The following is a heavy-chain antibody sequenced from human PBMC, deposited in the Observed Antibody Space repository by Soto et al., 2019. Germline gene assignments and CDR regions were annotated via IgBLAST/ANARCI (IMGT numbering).Heavy chain of an antibody. CDR1: GDSVSSNGAC. CDR2: TYYRSTLFL. D-gene: IGHD2-15*01. V-gene: IGHV6-1*01. J-gene: IGHJ6*02. Sequence: SQTLSLTCVISGDSVSSNGACWNWIRQSPSRGLASLARTYYRSTLFLAYTASVQSRIPITPDPSRNQFSLQLHSVTPQYMAVYYGARVQCRGGTCFGGLAVWGQGTTVTVS. CDR3: ARVQCRGGTCFGGLAV.